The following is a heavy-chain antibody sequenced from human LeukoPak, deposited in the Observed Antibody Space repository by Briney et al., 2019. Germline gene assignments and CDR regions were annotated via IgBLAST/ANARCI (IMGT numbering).Heavy chain of an antibody. V-gene: IGHV3-23*01. J-gene: IGHJ2*01. CDR3: AKSMTLQWRGFFDL. D-gene: IGHD6-19*01. CDR1: GFDFTSAW. CDR2: ISDSGANT. Sequence: PGGSLRLSCAASGFDFTSAWMSWVRQAPGKGLEWVSTISDSGANTYYADSVRGRFTISRDNSKNTLYLQKNSLRADDTAIYYCAKSMTLQWRGFFDLWGRGTHVTVSS.